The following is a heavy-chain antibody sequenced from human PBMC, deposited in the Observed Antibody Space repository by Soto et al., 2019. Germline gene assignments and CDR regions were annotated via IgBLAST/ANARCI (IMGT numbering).Heavy chain of an antibody. Sequence: EVQLVESGGGLVQPGGSLRLSCAASGFPVSSNYMSWVRQAPGQGLEWVSVIYSGGSTYYADSVKGRFTISRDNSKNTRYLQMNSLRAEDTAVYYCAREGQWLRGGYFDYWGQGTLVTVSS. D-gene: IGHD6-19*01. V-gene: IGHV3-66*01. CDR1: GFPVSSNY. J-gene: IGHJ4*02. CDR3: AREGQWLRGGYFDY. CDR2: IYSGGST.